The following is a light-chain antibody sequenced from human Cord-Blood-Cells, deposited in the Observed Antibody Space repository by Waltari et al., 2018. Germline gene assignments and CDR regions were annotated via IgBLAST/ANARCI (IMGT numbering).Light chain of an antibody. CDR2: AAS. CDR1: QSISSY. J-gene: IGKJ2*03. V-gene: IGKV1-39*01. CDR3: QQSYSTPYS. Sequence: DIQMTQSPSSLSASVGDRVLITCRASQSISSYLNWYQQKPGKAPKLLIYAASRLQSGVPSRFSGSGSGTEFTLTISSQQPEDFATYYCQQSYSTPYSFGQGTKLESK.